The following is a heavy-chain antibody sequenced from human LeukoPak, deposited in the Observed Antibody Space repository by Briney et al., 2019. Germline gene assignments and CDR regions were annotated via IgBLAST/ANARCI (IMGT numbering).Heavy chain of an antibody. CDR2: MSPNSGNT. V-gene: IGHV1-8*01. CDR1: GYTFTSYD. D-gene: IGHD2-15*01. Sequence: ASVKVSCKASGYTFTSYDINWVRQATGQGLEWMGWMSPNSGNTGYAQKFQGRVTMTRNTSISTAYMELSSLRSEDTAVYYCARLTADCSGGSCYFYFDYWGQGTLVTVSS. CDR3: ARLTADCSGGSCYFYFDY. J-gene: IGHJ4*02.